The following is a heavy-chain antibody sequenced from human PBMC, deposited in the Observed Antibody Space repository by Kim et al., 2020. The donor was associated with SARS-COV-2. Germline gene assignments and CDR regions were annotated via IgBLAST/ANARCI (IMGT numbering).Heavy chain of an antibody. V-gene: IGHV1-46*01. J-gene: IGHJ6*02. CDR2: INPSGGST. D-gene: IGHD3-16*01. CDR1: GYTFTSYY. CDR3: ARDGGDYVWGSLPYYYGMDV. Sequence: ASVKVSCKASGYTFTSYYMHWVRQAPGQGLEWMGIINPSGGSTSYAQKFQGRVTMTRDTSTSTVYMELSSLRSEDTAVYYCARDGGDYVWGSLPYYYGMDVWGQGTTVTVSS.